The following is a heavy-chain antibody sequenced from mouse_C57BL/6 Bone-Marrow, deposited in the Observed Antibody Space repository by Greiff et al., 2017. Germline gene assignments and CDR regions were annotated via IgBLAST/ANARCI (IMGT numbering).Heavy chain of an antibody. V-gene: IGHV1-15*01. D-gene: IGHD1-1*02. J-gene: IGHJ4*01. CDR3: TRWWDAMDY. CDR2: IDPETGGT. CDR1: GYTFTDYE. Sequence: VQRVESGAELVRPGASVTLSCKASGYTFTDYEMHWVKQTPVHGLEWIGAIDPETGGTAYNQKFKGKAILTADKSSSTAYMELRSLTSEDSAVYYCTRWWDAMDYWGQGTSVTVSS.